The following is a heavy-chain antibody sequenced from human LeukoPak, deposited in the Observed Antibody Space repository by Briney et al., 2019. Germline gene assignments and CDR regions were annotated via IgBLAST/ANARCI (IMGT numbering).Heavy chain of an antibody. CDR1: GGSISSGSYY. J-gene: IGHJ6*03. V-gene: IGHV4-61*02. D-gene: IGHD3-22*01. CDR3: TRGSIAYYYMDV. Sequence: PSETLSLTCTVSGGSISSGSYYWSWIRQPAGKGLEWIGRIYTSGSTNYNPSLKSRVTISVDTSKNQFSLKLSSVTAADTAVYYCTRGSIAYYYMDVWGKGTTVTISS. CDR2: IYTSGST.